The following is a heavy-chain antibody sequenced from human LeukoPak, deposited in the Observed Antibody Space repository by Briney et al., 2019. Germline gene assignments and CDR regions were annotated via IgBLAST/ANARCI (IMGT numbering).Heavy chain of an antibody. CDR3: ARARSRIAVAGLLY. D-gene: IGHD6-19*01. CDR1: GYTFTSYG. Sequence: ASVKVSCKASGYTFTSYGISWVRQAPGQGLEWMGWISAYNGNTNYAQKLQGRVTMTTDTSTSTAYMELSRLRSDDTAVYYCARARSRIAVAGLLYWGQGTLVTVSS. J-gene: IGHJ4*02. CDR2: ISAYNGNT. V-gene: IGHV1-18*01.